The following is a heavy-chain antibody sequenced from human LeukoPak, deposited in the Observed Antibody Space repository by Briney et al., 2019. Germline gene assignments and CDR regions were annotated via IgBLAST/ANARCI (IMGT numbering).Heavy chain of an antibody. Sequence: ASVKVSCKASGYTFTSYGISWVRQAPGQGLEWMGWISAYNGNTNYAQKLQGRVTITRDTSASTAYMELSSLRSEDTAVYYCARDSERFLEWLLYRYSPYYYYYGMDVWGQGTTVTVSS. V-gene: IGHV1-18*01. CDR2: ISAYNGNT. CDR3: ARDSERFLEWLLYRYSPYYYYYGMDV. D-gene: IGHD3-3*01. J-gene: IGHJ6*02. CDR1: GYTFTSYG.